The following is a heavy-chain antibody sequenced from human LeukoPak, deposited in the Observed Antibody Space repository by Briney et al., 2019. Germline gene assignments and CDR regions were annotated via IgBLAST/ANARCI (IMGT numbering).Heavy chain of an antibody. CDR1: GVSISYYY. CDR2: ISPDGSEK. CDR3: ARGGSSRFDQ. D-gene: IGHD6-13*01. J-gene: IGHJ4*02. Sequence: TSETLSLTCTVSGVSISYYYWSWVRQAPGKGLEWVAKISPDGSEKYYVDSVKGRFTISRDNAKNSLDLRMSSLRADDTAVYYCARGGSSRFDQWGQGTLVTVSS. V-gene: IGHV3-7*04.